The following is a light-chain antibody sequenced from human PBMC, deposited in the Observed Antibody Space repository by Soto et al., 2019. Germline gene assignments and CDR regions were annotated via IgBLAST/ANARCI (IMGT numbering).Light chain of an antibody. CDR1: GSDIGAYKF. V-gene: IGLV2-8*01. Sequence: QSVLAQPPSASGSPGQSVTISCTGSGSDIGAYKFVSWYQQHPGKAPKLMIFGVTERPSGVPDRFSGSKSGNTASLTVSGLQADDEAIYYCYSYAGRNICVFGGGTKLTVL. CDR2: GVT. CDR3: YSYAGRNICV. J-gene: IGLJ3*02.